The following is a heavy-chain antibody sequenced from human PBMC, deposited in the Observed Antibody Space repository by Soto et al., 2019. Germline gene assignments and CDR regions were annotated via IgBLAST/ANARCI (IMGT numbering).Heavy chain of an antibody. D-gene: IGHD3-10*01. Sequence: ASVKVSCKASGYIFSRYAIHWVRQAPGQRLEWMGWINGGNGNTKYSQKFQGGVTITRDTSASIAYMELSSLRSEDTAVYYCARDRLYYGSGSYYNVESDAFDIWGQGTMVTVSS. CDR1: GYIFSRYA. CDR2: INGGNGNT. V-gene: IGHV1-3*01. J-gene: IGHJ3*02. CDR3: ARDRLYYGSGSYYNVESDAFDI.